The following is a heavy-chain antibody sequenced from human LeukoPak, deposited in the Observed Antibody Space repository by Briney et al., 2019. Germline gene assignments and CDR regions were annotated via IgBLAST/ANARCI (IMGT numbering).Heavy chain of an antibody. CDR3: ASEHYDSDYFDY. V-gene: IGHV3-48*04. D-gene: IGHD3-22*01. J-gene: IGHJ4*02. CDR1: GFTFSSYG. Sequence: GGSLRLSCAASGFTFSSYGMSWVRQAPGKGLEWVSYISSSGSTIYYADSVKGRFTISRDNAKNSLYLQMNSLRAEDTAVYYCASEHYDSDYFDYWGQGTLVTVSS. CDR2: ISSSGSTI.